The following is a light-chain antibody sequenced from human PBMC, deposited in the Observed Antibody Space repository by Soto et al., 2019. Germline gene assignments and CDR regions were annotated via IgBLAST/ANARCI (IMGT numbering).Light chain of an antibody. J-gene: IGLJ3*02. Sequence: QSALTQPASVSGSPGQSITISCTGTSSDVGRYNYVAWYQQHPGKAPKLIICEVSILPPGISNRFSGSKSGNTASLTISGPQGEDEADYYCASYTTRSTWVFGGGTKVTVL. CDR2: EVS. CDR3: ASYTTRSTWV. CDR1: SSDVGRYNY. V-gene: IGLV2-14*01.